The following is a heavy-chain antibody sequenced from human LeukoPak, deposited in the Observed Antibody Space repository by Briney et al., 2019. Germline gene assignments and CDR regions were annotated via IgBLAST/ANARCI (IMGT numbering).Heavy chain of an antibody. V-gene: IGHV4-4*07. Sequence: PSETLSLTCTVSGGSISSYYWSWIRQPAGKGLEWIGRIYTSGGTNYNPSLKSRVTMSVDTSKNQFSLKLSSVTAADTAVYYCARGPAAIRGVSSYYYYYYMDVWGKGTTVTVSS. CDR1: GGSISSYY. CDR3: ARGPAAIRGVSSYYYYYYMDV. D-gene: IGHD2-2*01. J-gene: IGHJ6*03. CDR2: IYTSGGT.